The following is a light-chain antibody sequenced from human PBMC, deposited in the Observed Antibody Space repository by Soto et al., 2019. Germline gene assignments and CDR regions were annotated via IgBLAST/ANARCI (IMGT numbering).Light chain of an antibody. CDR1: QSVSIK. Sequence: EIVMTQSPATLSVSPGERATVSCRASQSVSIKLAWYQQKPGQAPRLLIYAASTRATDITARFSGSGSGTEFTLTISSLQSEDSAVYYCQQYNDWPPQLTFGGGTKVEIK. J-gene: IGKJ4*01. CDR2: AAS. V-gene: IGKV3-15*01. CDR3: QQYNDWPPQLT.